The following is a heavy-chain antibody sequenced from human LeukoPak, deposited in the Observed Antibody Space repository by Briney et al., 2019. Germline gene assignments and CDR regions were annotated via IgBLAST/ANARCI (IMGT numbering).Heavy chain of an antibody. V-gene: IGHV1-18*01. CDR3: ARGKGPNQSKDRNMARYDVDV. CDR2: INVYNGNT. D-gene: IGHD3-16*02. J-gene: IGHJ6*03. CDR1: GYTFTTYG. Sequence: GASVTVSCKASGYTFTTYGVTWVRQAPGQGLEWMGWINVYNGNTRTAQKLQGRVSMNTDSTTRRDYMELRSLRSDDTAVYYCARGKGPNQSKDRNMARYDVDVWGEGTTVTVSS.